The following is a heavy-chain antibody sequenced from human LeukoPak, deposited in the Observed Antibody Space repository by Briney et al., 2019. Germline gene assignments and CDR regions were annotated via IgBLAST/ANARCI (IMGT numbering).Heavy chain of an antibody. CDR3: ARGTGEGYSYGRYYFDY. Sequence: ASVKVSCKASGYTFTSYDINWVRQATGQGLEWMGWINPNSGGTNYAQKFQGRVTMTRDTSISTAYMELSRLRSDDTAVYYCARGTGEGYSYGRYYFDYWGQGTLVTVSS. V-gene: IGHV1-2*02. D-gene: IGHD5-18*01. CDR1: GYTFTSYD. CDR2: INPNSGGT. J-gene: IGHJ4*02.